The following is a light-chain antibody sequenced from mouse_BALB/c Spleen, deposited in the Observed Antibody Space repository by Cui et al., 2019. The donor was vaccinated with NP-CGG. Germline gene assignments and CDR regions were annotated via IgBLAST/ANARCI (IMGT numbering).Light chain of an antibody. CDR1: TGAVTTSNY. J-gene: IGLJ1*01. Sequence: QAVVTQESALTTSPGETVTRTCRSSTGAVTTSNYGNRVQEKPDHLFTGLIGGTNNRAPGVPARFSGSLIGDKAALTITGAQTEDEAIYFCALWYSNHWVFGGGTKLTVL. V-gene: IGLV1*01. CDR2: GTN. CDR3: ALWYSNHWV.